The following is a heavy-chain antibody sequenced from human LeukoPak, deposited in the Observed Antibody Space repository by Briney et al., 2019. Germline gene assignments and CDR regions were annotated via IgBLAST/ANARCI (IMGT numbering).Heavy chain of an antibody. V-gene: IGHV1-3*01. CDR1: GYTFTSYA. CDR2: INAGNGNT. J-gene: IGHJ6*03. CDR3: AKELDPYYYYYMDA. D-gene: IGHD6-6*01. Sequence: ASVKVSCKASGYTFTSYAMHWVRQAPGQRLEWMGWINAGNGNTKYSQKFQGRVTITRDTSASTAYMELSSLRSEDTAVYYCAKELDPYYYYYMDAWGKGTTVTVSS.